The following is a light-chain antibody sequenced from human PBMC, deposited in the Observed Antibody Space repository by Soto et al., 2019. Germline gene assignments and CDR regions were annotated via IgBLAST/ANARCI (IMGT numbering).Light chain of an antibody. V-gene: IGKV3-15*01. J-gene: IGKJ5*01. Sequence: EIVLTQSPATLSLSPGESATLSCRASQSVNSNYLAWYQQHPGQPPRLLIYGISTRATGIHARFSGSGSGTEFSLTISSLQSEDFAVYYCKQYSKWPITFGQGTRLEIK. CDR1: QSVNSN. CDR2: GIS. CDR3: KQYSKWPIT.